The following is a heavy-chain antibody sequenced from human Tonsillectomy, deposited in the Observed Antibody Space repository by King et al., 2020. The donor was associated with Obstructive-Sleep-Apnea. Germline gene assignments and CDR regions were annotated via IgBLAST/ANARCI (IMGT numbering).Heavy chain of an antibody. Sequence: VQLVESGGGLVKPGGSLRLPLAASGFTCSNVWVSWVRPAPGQGRDWGGRIKIKTKGGTTNYASPVKGRFTISRDDSKNTLYLQMNNLKTEDTAVYYCTTVLYDFPDCWGQGTLVTVSS. J-gene: IGHJ4*02. V-gene: IGHV3-15*01. CDR3: TTVLYDFPDC. D-gene: IGHD5/OR15-5a*01. CDR2: IKIKTKGGTT. CDR1: GFTCSNVW.